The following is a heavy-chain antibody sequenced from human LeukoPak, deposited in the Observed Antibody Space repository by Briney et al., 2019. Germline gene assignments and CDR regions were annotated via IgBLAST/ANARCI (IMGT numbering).Heavy chain of an antibody. CDR1: GYTFTSYD. J-gene: IGHJ6*03. V-gene: IGHV1-8*01. Sequence: ASVKVSCKASGYTFTSYDINWVRQATGQGLEWMGWMNPNSGNTGYAQKFQGRVTMTRNTSISTAYMELGSLRSEDTAVYYCARGGNYGDAGAYYYYYYMDVWGKGTTVTVSS. CDR2: MNPNSGNT. CDR3: ARGGNYGDAGAYYYYYYMDV. D-gene: IGHD4-17*01.